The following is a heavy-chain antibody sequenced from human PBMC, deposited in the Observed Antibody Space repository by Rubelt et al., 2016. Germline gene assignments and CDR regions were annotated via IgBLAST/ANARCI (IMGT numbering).Heavy chain of an antibody. Sequence: YYSGSTYYNPSLKSRVTISVDTSKNQFSLKLSSVTAADTAVYYCAREGQLPEQEFDYWGLGTLVTVSS. CDR2: YYSGST. CDR3: AREGQLPEQEFDY. J-gene: IGHJ4*02. V-gene: IGHV4-30-2*04. D-gene: IGHD2-2*01.